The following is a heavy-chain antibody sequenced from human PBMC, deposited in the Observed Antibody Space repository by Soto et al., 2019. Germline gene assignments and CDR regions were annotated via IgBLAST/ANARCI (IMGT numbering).Heavy chain of an antibody. D-gene: IGHD3-10*01. CDR1: GYTFTSYY. V-gene: IGHV1-46*01. Sequence: ASVKVSCKASGYTFTSYYMHWVRQAPGQGLEWMGIINPSGGSTSYAQKFQGRVTMTRDTSTSTVYMELSSLRSEDTAVYYCARESKVGWFGELFVDYYGMDVWGQGTTVTVSS. CDR2: INPSGGST. J-gene: IGHJ6*02. CDR3: ARESKVGWFGELFVDYYGMDV.